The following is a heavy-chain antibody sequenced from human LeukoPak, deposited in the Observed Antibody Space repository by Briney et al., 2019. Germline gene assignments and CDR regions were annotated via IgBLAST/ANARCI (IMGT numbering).Heavy chain of an antibody. CDR3: AKYVCTSPRCLLYSDS. D-gene: IGHD2-8*01. CDR1: GFTFSNYA. V-gene: IGHV3-23*01. J-gene: IGHJ4*02. CDR2: ISGVNT. Sequence: GGSLRLSCATSGFTFSNYAMSWFRQAPGKGLEWVSGISGVNTYYADSVKGRFTISRDNSKNVLYVQMNRLRVEDTAVYFCAKYVCTSPRCLLYSDSWGQGTLVTVSS.